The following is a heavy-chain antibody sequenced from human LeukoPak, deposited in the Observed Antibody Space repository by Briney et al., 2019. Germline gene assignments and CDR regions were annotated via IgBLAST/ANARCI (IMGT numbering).Heavy chain of an antibody. J-gene: IGHJ4*02. V-gene: IGHV3-7*01. CDR2: IKEDGSEK. CDR1: GFIFSSHW. D-gene: IGHD5-24*01. CDR3: ARSYDGYVRSFDY. Sequence: GGSLRLSCAASGFIFSSHWMSWVRQAPGKGLEWVASIKEDGSEKSYMDSVKGRFTISRDNAKNSLYPQMNSLRAEDTAVYYCARSYDGYVRSFDYWGQGALVPVSS.